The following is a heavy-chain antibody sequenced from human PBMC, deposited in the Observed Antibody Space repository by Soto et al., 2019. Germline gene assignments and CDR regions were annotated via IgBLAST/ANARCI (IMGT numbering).Heavy chain of an antibody. D-gene: IGHD6-13*01. Sequence: VQLVQSGAEVKKPGASVKVSCKASGYTFTSYGISWVRQAPGQGLEWMGWISAYNGHTNYSQTLQGRVTITTDTPTRTAYMELRSLSSDDTAVYYCARYDLADAGTFGWFDPGGQVNLVTVSA. CDR2: ISAYNGHT. CDR1: GYTFTSYG. CDR3: ARYDLADAGTFGWFDP. V-gene: IGHV1-18*01. J-gene: IGHJ5*02.